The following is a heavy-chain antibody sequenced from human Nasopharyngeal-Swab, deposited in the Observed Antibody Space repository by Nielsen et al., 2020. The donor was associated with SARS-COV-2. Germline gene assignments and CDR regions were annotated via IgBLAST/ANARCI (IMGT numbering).Heavy chain of an antibody. D-gene: IGHD6-13*01. CDR1: GYTFTSYD. CDR3: ASEYSSSSDWFDP. CDR2: INAGNGNT. Sequence: ASVKVSCKASGYTFTSYDINWVRQATGQGLEWMGWINAGNGNTKYSQKFQGRVTITRDTSATTAYMELSRLRSEDTAVYYCASEYSSSSDWFDPWGQGTLVTVSS. V-gene: IGHV1-3*01. J-gene: IGHJ5*02.